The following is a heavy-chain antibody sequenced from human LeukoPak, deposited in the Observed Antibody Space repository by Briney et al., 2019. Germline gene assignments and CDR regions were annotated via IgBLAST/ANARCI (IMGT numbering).Heavy chain of an antibody. CDR1: GYTFTNYD. CDR3: ARGREQQWLVYLYYYGMDV. V-gene: IGHV1-8*01. Sequence: GASVKVSCKASGYTFTNYDINWVRQATGQGLEWMGWMNPNSGNTGYAQKFQGRVTMTRNTSISTAYMELSSLRSEDTAVYYCARGREQQWLVYLYYYGMDVWGQGTTVTVSS. CDR2: MNPNSGNT. J-gene: IGHJ6*02. D-gene: IGHD6-19*01.